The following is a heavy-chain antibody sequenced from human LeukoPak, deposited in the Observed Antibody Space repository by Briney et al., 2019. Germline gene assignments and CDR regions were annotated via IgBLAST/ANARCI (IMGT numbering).Heavy chain of an antibody. Sequence: SSETLSLTCTVSGGSISSYYWSWIRQPPGKGLEWIGYIYYSGSTNYNPSLKGRVTMSVDTSKNQFSLKLSSVTAADTAVYYCARDKNWYAYWGPGTLATVSS. D-gene: IGHD1-1*01. J-gene: IGHJ4*02. CDR3: ARDKNWYAY. CDR1: GGSISSYY. V-gene: IGHV4-59*01. CDR2: IYYSGST.